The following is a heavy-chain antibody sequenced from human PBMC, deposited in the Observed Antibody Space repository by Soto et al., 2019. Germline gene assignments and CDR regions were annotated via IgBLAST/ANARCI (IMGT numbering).Heavy chain of an antibody. V-gene: IGHV1-3*01. D-gene: IGHD6-13*01. J-gene: IGHJ5*02. Sequence: ASVKVSCKASGYTFTSYGIHWVRQAPGQRREWTGWINAANGETKYSPNLQGRVTITRDTSASTEYMKLSSLRSEDTGVYSCVRRRLAATGIEWFDPSGEVTLVT. CDR2: INAANGET. CDR1: GYTFTSYG. CDR3: VRRRLAATGIEWFDP.